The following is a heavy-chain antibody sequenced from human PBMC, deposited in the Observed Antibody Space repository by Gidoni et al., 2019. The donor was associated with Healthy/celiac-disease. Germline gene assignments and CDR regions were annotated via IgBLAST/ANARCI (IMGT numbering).Heavy chain of an antibody. V-gene: IGHV3-23*01. J-gene: IGHJ2*01. CDR2: ISGSGGST. Sequence: EVQLLESGGGLVQPGGSLRVSCAACGFTFSSYAMSWVRQAPGKGLEWVSAISGSGGSTYYADSVKGRFTISRDNAKNTLYLQMNSLRAEDTAVYYCAKVGSSGWYWYFDLWGRGTLVTVSS. CDR3: AKVGSSGWYWYFDL. CDR1: GFTFSSYA. D-gene: IGHD6-19*01.